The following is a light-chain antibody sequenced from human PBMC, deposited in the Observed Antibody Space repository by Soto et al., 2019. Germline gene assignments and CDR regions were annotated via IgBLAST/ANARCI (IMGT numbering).Light chain of an antibody. Sequence: EIGLTQSQSILSLSPGERATLSCRASQSIGSYLTWYQQKPGQAPRLLIFDASKRATGIPARFSGSGYGADFTLTISSLEPEHFAVYYCQQRDNWPITFGQGTRLEIK. CDR3: QQRDNWPIT. CDR2: DAS. CDR1: QSIGSY. J-gene: IGKJ5*01. V-gene: IGKV3-11*01.